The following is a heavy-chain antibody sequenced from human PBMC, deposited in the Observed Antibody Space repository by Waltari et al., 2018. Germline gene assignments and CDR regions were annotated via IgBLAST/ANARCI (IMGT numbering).Heavy chain of an antibody. D-gene: IGHD2-2*01. CDR2: INPSGGRT. CDR3: ARDRPAVDCSSTSCYGDYYYGMDV. Sequence: QVQLVQSGAEVKKPGASVKVSCKASGYTFTSYYMHWVRQAPGQGLEWMGIINPSGGRTSYALKVQGRVTMTRETSTSTGDMELSSLRSEDTAVYYCARDRPAVDCSSTSCYGDYYYGMDVWGQGTTVTVSS. J-gene: IGHJ6*02. CDR1: GYTFTSYY. V-gene: IGHV1-46*01.